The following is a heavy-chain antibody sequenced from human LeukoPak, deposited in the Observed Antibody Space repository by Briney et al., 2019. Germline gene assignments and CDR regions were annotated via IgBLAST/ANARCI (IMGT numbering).Heavy chain of an antibody. J-gene: IGHJ5*02. CDR2: ISAYNGNT. Sequence: ASVKVSCKASGYTFTSYGISWMRQAPGQGLEWMGWISAYNGNTNYAQKLQGRVTMTTDTSTSTAYMELRSLRSDDTAVYYCARDASLGSWFDPWGQGTLVTVSS. V-gene: IGHV1-18*01. CDR3: ARDASLGSWFDP. D-gene: IGHD3-16*01. CDR1: GYTFTSYG.